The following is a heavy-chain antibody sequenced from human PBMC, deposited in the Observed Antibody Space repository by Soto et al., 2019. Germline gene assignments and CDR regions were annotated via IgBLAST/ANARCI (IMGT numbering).Heavy chain of an antibody. CDR2: ISYDGSNK. Sequence: GGSLRLSCAASGFTFSSYGMHWVRQAPGKGLEWVAVISYDGSNKNYADSVKGRLTISRDNSKNTQYLQMNSLRAEDTAVYYCAKDLSIVVVTAIQAVGYYYGMDVWGQGTTVTVSS. D-gene: IGHD2-21*02. CDR3: AKDLSIVVVTAIQAVGYYYGMDV. V-gene: IGHV3-30*18. CDR1: GFTFSSYG. J-gene: IGHJ6*02.